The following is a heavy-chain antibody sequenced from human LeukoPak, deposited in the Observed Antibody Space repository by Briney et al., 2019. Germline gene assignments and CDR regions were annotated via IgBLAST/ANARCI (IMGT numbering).Heavy chain of an antibody. V-gene: IGHV3-30*18. Sequence: GGSLRLSCAASGFTFSSYGMHWVRQAPGKGLEWVAVISYDGSNKYYADSVKGRFTISRDNSKNTLYLQMNSLRAEDTAVYYCAKDGGLWDIVATILDYWGQGTLVTVSS. CDR2: ISYDGSNK. J-gene: IGHJ4*02. CDR3: AKDGGLWDIVATILDY. CDR1: GFTFSSYG. D-gene: IGHD5-12*01.